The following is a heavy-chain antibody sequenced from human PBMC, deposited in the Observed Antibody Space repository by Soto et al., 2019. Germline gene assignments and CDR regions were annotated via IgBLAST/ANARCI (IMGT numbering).Heavy chain of an antibody. J-gene: IGHJ4*02. CDR3: ARAPRGYSYGYDY. V-gene: IGHV3-48*03. D-gene: IGHD5-18*01. Sequence: LRLSCAASGFTFSSYGMNWVRQAPGKGLEWVSYISSSGSTIYYADSVKGRFTISRDNAKNSLYLQMNSLRAEDTAVYYCARAPRGYSYGYDYWGQGTLVTVSS. CDR2: ISSSGSTI. CDR1: GFTFSSYG.